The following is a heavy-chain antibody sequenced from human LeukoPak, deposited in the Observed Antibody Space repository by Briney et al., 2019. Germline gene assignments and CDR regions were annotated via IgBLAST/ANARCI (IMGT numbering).Heavy chain of an antibody. CDR2: IFPSDSET. CDR3: ARGSDYAKY. J-gene: IGHJ4*02. CDR1: GYSFTSYW. D-gene: IGHD4-17*01. Sequence: GESLKISCKGSGYSFTSYWVAWVRQMPGKGLEWMGIIFPSDSETRYSPSFQGQVTISADKSISTAYLQWSNLKASDTAMYYCARGSDYAKYWGQGTLVTASS. V-gene: IGHV5-51*01.